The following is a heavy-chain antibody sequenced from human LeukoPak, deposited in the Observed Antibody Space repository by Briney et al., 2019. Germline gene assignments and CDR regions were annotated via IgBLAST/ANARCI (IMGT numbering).Heavy chain of an antibody. V-gene: IGHV4-34*09. J-gene: IGHJ5*02. CDR3: ANYGSGSYRFDP. CDR2: IHHSGST. D-gene: IGHD3-10*01. Sequence: SSETLSLTCAVYGGSFSGYYWSWIRQHPGKGLEWIGYIHHSGSTYYNPSLRSRLIISLDTSKNQFSLKLNSVTAADTAVYYCANYGSGSYRFDPWGQGTLVTVSS. CDR1: GGSFSGYY.